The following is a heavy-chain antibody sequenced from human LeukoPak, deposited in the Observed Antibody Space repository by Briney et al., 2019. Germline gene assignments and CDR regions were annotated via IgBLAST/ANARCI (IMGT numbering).Heavy chain of an antibody. D-gene: IGHD3-10*01. V-gene: IGHV1-2*02. J-gene: IGHJ4*02. CDR1: GYTFTGYY. CDR2: INPNSGGT. Sequence: ASVKVSCKACGYTFTGYYMHWVRQDPGQGLEWMGRINPNSGGTNYAQKFQGRVTMTRDTSISTAYMELSRLRSDDTAVYYCARAKPKLWFGDIYYFDYWGQGTLVTVSS. CDR3: ARAKPKLWFGDIYYFDY.